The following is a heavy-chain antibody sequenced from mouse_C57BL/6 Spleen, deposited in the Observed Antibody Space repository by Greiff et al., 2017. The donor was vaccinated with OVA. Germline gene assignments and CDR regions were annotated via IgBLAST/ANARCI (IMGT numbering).Heavy chain of an antibody. CDR1: GYAFSSSW. V-gene: IGHV1-82*01. Sequence: QVQLQQPGPELVKPGASVKLSCKASGYAFSSSWMNWVKQRPGQGLEWIGRIYPGDGDTNYNGKFKGKATLTVDKSSSTAYMQLSSLTSEDSAVYFGARILGYFDYWGQGTTLTVSS. D-gene: IGHD4-1*01. CDR3: ARILGYFDY. CDR2: IYPGDGDT. J-gene: IGHJ2*01.